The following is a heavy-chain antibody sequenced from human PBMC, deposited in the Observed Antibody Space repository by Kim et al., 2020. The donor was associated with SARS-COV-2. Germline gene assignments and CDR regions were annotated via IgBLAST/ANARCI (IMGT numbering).Heavy chain of an antibody. Sequence: SETLSLTCTLSGGSISSGGYYWSWIRQHPGKGLEWIGYIYYSGSTYYNPSLKGRVTIAVDTSMNQLSLQLSSVTAADTAVYYCARIVGATSWGAFDIWGQGTMVTVSS. CDR1: GGSISSGGYY. CDR2: IYYSGST. J-gene: IGHJ3*02. CDR3: ARIVGATSWGAFDI. D-gene: IGHD1-26*01. V-gene: IGHV4-31*03.